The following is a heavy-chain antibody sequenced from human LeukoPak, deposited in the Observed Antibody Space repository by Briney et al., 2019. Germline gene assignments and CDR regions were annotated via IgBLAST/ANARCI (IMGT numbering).Heavy chain of an antibody. CDR3: ARRYYYNLGSFPFDF. V-gene: IGHV4-34*01. Sequence: SETLSLTCAVSGGPFSGYFWSWIRQSSGKGLEWIGEIHNSGTTNYNPSFNSRVTISEDTSKNQFYLNLSSVTAADTAAYYCARRYYYNLGSFPFDFWGQGTLVTVSS. CDR1: GGPFSGYF. CDR2: IHNSGTT. J-gene: IGHJ4*02. D-gene: IGHD3-10*01.